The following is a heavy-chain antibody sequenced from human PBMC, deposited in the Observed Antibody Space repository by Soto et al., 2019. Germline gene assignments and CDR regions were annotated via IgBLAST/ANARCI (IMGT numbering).Heavy chain of an antibody. CDR3: EHIPNYYQYDWFDP. CDR2: IYWDDDK. D-gene: IGHD3-16*01. Sequence: QITLKESGPTLVKPTQTLTLTCTFSGFSLTTRGVGVGWIRQPPGKALECLALIYWDDDKRYSPSLQSRLSTNKDTSKNQVVLTMTNVDPVDTATYYCEHIPNYYQYDWFDPWGQGTLVSVSS. V-gene: IGHV2-5*02. J-gene: IGHJ5*02. CDR1: GFSLTTRGVG.